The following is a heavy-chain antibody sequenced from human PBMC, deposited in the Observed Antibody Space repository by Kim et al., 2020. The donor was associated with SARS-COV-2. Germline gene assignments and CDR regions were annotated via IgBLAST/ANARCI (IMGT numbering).Heavy chain of an antibody. Sequence: SETLSLTCTVSGGSISSYYWSWIRQPPGKGLEWIGYIYYSGSTNYNPSLKSRVTISVDTSKNQFSLKLSSVTAADTAVYYCARDGRGYDPGYYYGMDVWGQGTTVTVSS. CDR1: GGSISSYY. J-gene: IGHJ6*02. CDR2: IYYSGST. D-gene: IGHD5-12*01. CDR3: ARDGRGYDPGYYYGMDV. V-gene: IGHV4-59*01.